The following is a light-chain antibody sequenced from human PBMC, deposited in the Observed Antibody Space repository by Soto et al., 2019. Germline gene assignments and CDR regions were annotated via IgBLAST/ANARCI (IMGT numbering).Light chain of an antibody. V-gene: IGKV3-15*01. CDR3: QQYNNWWT. CDR2: GAS. J-gene: IGKJ1*01. CDR1: QSVSSS. Sequence: EIMMTQSPATLAVSPGERATLSCRAGQSVSSSLAWYQQKPGQAPRLLIYGASTRATGIPARFSGSGSGTEFTLTINSLQSEDFAVYYCQQYNNWWTFGQGTTVDIK.